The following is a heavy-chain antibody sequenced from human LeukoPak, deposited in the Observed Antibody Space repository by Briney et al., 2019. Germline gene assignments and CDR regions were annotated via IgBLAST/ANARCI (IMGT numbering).Heavy chain of an antibody. J-gene: IGHJ4*02. CDR1: GFTFSSYA. Sequence: GGSLRLSCAASGFTFSSYAMSWVRQAPGKGLEWVSSISDSGVSTYYADSVKGRFTISRDNSKDTVYLQMNSLRGEDTAVYYCAKGFRRSDYWGQGTLVTVSS. CDR3: AKGFRRSDY. V-gene: IGHV3-23*01. CDR2: ISDSGVST.